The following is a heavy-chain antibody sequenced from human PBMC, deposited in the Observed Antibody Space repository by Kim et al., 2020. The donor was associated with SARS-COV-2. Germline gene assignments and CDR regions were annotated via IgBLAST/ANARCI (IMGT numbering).Heavy chain of an antibody. J-gene: IGHJ4*02. CDR1: GGSISSYY. D-gene: IGHD1-26*01. Sequence: SETLSLTCTVSGGSISSYYWSWIRQPPGKGLEWIGYIYYSGSTNYNPSLKSRVTISVDTSKNQFSLKLSSVTAADTAVYYCARGGLLGATTLFDYWGQGTLVTVSS. CDR2: IYYSGST. V-gene: IGHV4-59*01. CDR3: ARGGLLGATTLFDY.